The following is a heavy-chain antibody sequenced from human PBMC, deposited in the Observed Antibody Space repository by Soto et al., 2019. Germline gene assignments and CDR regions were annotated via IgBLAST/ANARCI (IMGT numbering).Heavy chain of an antibody. CDR3: ATIVGANDY. V-gene: IGHV4-4*07. J-gene: IGHJ4*02. Sequence: ETLSLTCTVSRASIYTYSWTWIRQPAGKGLQWIGHIYSSGSANYSPSLKSRVSMSVDSSKNQISLKLSSVTAADTAVYYCATIVGANDYWGQGALVTVSS. CDR1: RASIYTYS. D-gene: IGHD1-26*01. CDR2: IYSSGSA.